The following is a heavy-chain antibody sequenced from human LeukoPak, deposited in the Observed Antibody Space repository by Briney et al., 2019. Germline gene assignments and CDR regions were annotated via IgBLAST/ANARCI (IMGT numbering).Heavy chain of an antibody. J-gene: IGHJ5*02. D-gene: IGHD2-2*01. CDR2: IIPILGIA. CDR3: AREGEEYQLIFGPHWFDP. CDR1: GGTFSSYA. Sequence: ASVKVSCKASGGTFSSYAISWVRQAPGQVLEWMGRIIPILGIANYAQKFQGRVTITADKSTSTAYMELSSLRSEDTAVYYCAREGEEYQLIFGPHWFDPWGQGTLVTVSS. V-gene: IGHV1-69*04.